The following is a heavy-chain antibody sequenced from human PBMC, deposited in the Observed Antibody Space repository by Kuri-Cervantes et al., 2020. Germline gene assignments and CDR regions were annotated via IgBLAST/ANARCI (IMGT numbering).Heavy chain of an antibody. CDR2: IKQDGSEK. J-gene: IGHJ2*01. D-gene: IGHD5-18*01. V-gene: IGHV3-7*01. Sequence: GESLKISCAASGFTFSSYWMSWVRQAPGKGLEWVANIKQDGSEKYYVDSVKGRFTISRDNAKNSLYLQMNSLRAEDTAVYYCARDGGYSYGPGWYFDLWGRGTLVTVSS. CDR3: ARDGGYSYGPGWYFDL. CDR1: GFTFSSYW.